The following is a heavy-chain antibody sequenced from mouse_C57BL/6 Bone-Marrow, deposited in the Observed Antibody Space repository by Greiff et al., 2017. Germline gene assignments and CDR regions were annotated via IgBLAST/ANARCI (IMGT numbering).Heavy chain of an antibody. J-gene: IGHJ1*03. CDR3: ARDWDWCWYFDV. CDR1: GFTFSDYG. Sequence: EVKLMESGGGLVKPGGSLKLSCAASGFTFSDYGMHWVRQAPEKGLEWVAYISSGSSTIYYAATVKGRFTISRDNAKNTLFLQMTSLRSEDTAVYYCARDWDWCWYFDVWGTGTTVTVSS. V-gene: IGHV5-17*01. D-gene: IGHD4-1*01. CDR2: ISSGSSTI.